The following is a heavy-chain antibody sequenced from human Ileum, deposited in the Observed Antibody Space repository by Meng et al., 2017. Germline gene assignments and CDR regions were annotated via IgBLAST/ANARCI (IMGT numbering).Heavy chain of an antibody. Sequence: QVLPQDARPGDGKPSGTPSRTCTGSCYPITNDNWWNWVRQPPGKGLEWIGEVYHSGSTNYNPSLQSRVTISIDKSKNQFSLNLTSVTVADTAVYYCARGGLTLERRPLDYWGQGTLVTVSS. CDR1: CYPITNDNW. D-gene: IGHD1-1*01. J-gene: IGHJ4*02. CDR2: VYHSGST. CDR3: ARGGLTLERRPLDY. V-gene: IGHV4-4*02.